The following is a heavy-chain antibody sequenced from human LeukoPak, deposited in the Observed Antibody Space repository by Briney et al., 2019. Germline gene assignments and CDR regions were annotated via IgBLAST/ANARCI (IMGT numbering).Heavy chain of an antibody. CDR2: IYPADSDT. CDR3: ASQIYSSSSFDY. V-gene: IGHV5-51*01. D-gene: IGHD6-6*01. J-gene: IGHJ4*02. CDR1: GYSFTNYW. Sequence: GESLKISCKGSGYSFTNYWLGWVGQMPGRGLEWVGIIYPADSDTRYSPSFQGHVTISADKSITTAYLQWSSLQASDTAMYYCASQIYSSSSFDYWGQGTLVTVSA.